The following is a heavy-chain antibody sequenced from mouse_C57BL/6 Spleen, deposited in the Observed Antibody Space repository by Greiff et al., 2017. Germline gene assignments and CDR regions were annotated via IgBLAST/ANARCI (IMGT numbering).Heavy chain of an antibody. CDR2: IDPSDSYT. J-gene: IGHJ3*01. CDR3: AREGTSGFAY. CDR1: GYTFTSYW. Sequence: QVQLQQPGAELVKPGASVKLSCKASGYTFTSYWMQWVKQRPGQGLEWIGEIDPSDSYTNYNQKFKGKATLTVDTSSSTAYMQLSSLTSEDSAVYYCAREGTSGFAYWGQGTLVTVSA. D-gene: IGHD3-3*01. V-gene: IGHV1-50*01.